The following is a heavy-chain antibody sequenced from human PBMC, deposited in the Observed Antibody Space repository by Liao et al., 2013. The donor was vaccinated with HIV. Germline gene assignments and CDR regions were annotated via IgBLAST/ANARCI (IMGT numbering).Heavy chain of an antibody. J-gene: IGHJ5*02. CDR2: ISKNGYK. CDR3: ARGGILRPNWFDP. CDR1: GGSISSDY. Sequence: QVQLQESGPGLVKPSETLSLTCTVSGGSISSDYWSWIRQPPGKRPEWIGYISKNGYKFYIPSLRSRVTISVDTSRNQFSLKLTSVTAADTAVYYCARGGILRPNWFDPWGQGTLVTVSS. V-gene: IGHV4-59*08. D-gene: IGHD3-16*01.